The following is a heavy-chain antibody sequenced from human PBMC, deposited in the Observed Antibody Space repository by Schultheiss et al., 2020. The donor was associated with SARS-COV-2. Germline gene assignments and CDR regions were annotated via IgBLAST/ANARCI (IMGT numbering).Heavy chain of an antibody. D-gene: IGHD4-11*01. CDR3: ARDQNYSNYDWFDP. Sequence: SETLSLTCTVSGGSISSGGYYWSWIRQPPGKGLEWIGYIYYSGTTNYNPSLKSRVTMSVDTSKNQFSLKLSSVTAADTAVYYCARDQNYSNYDWFDPWGQGTLVTVSS. J-gene: IGHJ5*02. CDR2: IYYSGTT. V-gene: IGHV4-61*08. CDR1: GGSISSGGYY.